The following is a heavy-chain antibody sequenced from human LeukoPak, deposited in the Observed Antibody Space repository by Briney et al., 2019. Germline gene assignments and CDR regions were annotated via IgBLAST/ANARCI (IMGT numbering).Heavy chain of an antibody. CDR3: ARDPMSHFSGSYSLYFDL. J-gene: IGHJ2*01. D-gene: IGHD1-26*01. V-gene: IGHV3-7*01. Sequence: PGGSLRLSCATSGFTFSSFGIHWVRQAPGKGLEWVANIKQDGSEKYYVDSVKGRFTISRDNAKNSLYLQMNSLRAEDTAVYYCARDPMSHFSGSYSLYFDLWGRGTLVTVSS. CDR1: GFTFSSFG. CDR2: IKQDGSEK.